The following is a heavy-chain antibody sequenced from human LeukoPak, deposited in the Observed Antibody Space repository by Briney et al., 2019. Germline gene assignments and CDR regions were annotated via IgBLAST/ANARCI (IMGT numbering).Heavy chain of an antibody. J-gene: IGHJ4*02. CDR2: IYYSGST. CDR3: ARVTTVEPYYFDY. D-gene: IGHD4-23*01. Sequence: SETLSLTCTVSGGSISSSSDYWGWIRQPPGKGLEWIGSIYYSGSTYYNPSLKSRVTISVDTSKNQFSLKLSSVTAADTAVYYCARVTTVEPYYFDYWGQGTLVTVSS. V-gene: IGHV4-39*07. CDR1: GGSISSSSDY.